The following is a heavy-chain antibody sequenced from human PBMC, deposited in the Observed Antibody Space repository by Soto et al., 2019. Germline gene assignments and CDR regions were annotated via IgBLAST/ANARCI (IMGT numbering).Heavy chain of an antibody. Sequence: QVHLMQSRAEVQKPGSSVKVSCKASGDTFSTYTFSWVRQAPGQGLQWVGRITPILGMINYAQSFQGRVTISADESLSTAYMELHSLTSEDTAVYYCARDDVIRYFDSWGQGTLVTVSS. V-gene: IGHV1-69*08. J-gene: IGHJ4*02. CDR3: ARDDVIRYFDS. CDR1: GDTFSTYT. CDR2: ITPILGMI.